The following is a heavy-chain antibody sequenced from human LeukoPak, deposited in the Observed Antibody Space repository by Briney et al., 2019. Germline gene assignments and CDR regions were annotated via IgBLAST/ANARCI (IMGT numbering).Heavy chain of an antibody. J-gene: IGHJ3*02. CDR3: ASCSGGSCYAAFDI. V-gene: IGHV1-24*01. CDR2: FDLEDGET. CDR1: GYTLTELS. D-gene: IGHD2-15*01. Sequence: ASVKVSCKVSGYTLTELSMHWVRQAPGKGLEWMGGFDLEDGETIYAQKFQGRVTMTEDTSTDTAYMELSSLRSEDTAVYYCASCSGGSCYAAFDIWGQGTMVTVSS.